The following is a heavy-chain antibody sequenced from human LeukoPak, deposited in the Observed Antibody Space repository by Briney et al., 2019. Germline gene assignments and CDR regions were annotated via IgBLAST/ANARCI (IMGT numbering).Heavy chain of an antibody. CDR1: GFTFSSYA. CDR3: AKGVDIVATDLVGCFDY. Sequence: GGSLRLSCAASGFTFSSYAMSWVRQAPGKGLEWVSAISGSGGSTYYADSVKGRFTISRDNSKNTLYLQMNSLRAEDTAVYYCAKGVDIVATDLVGCFDYWGQGTLVTVSS. D-gene: IGHD5-12*01. CDR2: ISGSGGST. J-gene: IGHJ4*02. V-gene: IGHV3-23*01.